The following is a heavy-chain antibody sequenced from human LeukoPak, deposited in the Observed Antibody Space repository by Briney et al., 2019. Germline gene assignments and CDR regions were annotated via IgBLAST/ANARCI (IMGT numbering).Heavy chain of an antibody. J-gene: IGHJ4*02. V-gene: IGHV4-4*02. D-gene: IGHD6-13*01. CDR1: GGSISSSNW. CDR3: AREPKDSSSWYYFDY. Sequence: PSGTLSLTCAVSGGSISSSNWWSWVRQPPGKGLEWIGEIYHSGSTNYNPSLKSRVTISVDKSKNQFSLKLSSVTAADTAMYYCAREPKDSSSWYYFDYWGQGTLVTVSS. CDR2: IYHSGST.